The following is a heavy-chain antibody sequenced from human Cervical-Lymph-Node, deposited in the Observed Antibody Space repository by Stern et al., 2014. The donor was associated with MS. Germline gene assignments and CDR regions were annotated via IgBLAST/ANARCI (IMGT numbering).Heavy chain of an antibody. V-gene: IGHV1-2*02. J-gene: IGHJ3*01. CDR2: INPNTGAT. CDR1: GYTFTAYY. Sequence: VQLVQSGAEVKKLGASVKVSCKGSGYTFTAYYIQWVRQAPGQGLEWMGWINPNTGATNNAQKFQGRVTMTRDTSISTVYMELSSLTSDDMAVYYCARGIRYSWNNNAPAFDVWGQGTMVTVSS. CDR3: ARGIRYSWNNNAPAFDV. D-gene: IGHD1/OR15-1a*01.